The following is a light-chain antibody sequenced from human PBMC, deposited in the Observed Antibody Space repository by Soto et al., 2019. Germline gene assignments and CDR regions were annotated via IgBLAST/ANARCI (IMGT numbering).Light chain of an antibody. CDR1: TGEVSSGYL. CDR3: LLHFGTFWV. J-gene: IGLJ3*02. CDR2: RTT. V-gene: IGLV7-43*01. Sequence: QAVVTQEPSVTVSPGETVTLTCAPSTGEVSSGYLSNWFQQKPGQAPRTLINRTTNRRSWTPARFSGSLLGGKPALTLSGVQSEDEAEYYCLLHFGTFWVFGGGTKLTVL.